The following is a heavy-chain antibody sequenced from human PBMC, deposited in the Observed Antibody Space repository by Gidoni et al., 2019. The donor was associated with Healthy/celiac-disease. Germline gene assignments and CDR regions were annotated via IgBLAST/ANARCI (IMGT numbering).Heavy chain of an antibody. CDR3: ATDSGIVVVPAATSYYYGMDV. J-gene: IGHJ6*02. CDR1: GYTLTELS. D-gene: IGHD2-2*01. V-gene: IGHV1-24*01. Sequence: QVQLVQSGAEVKKPGASVKVSCKVSGYTLTELSMHWVRQAPGKGLEWMGGFDPEDGETIYAQKFQGRVTMTEDTSTDTAYMELSSLRSEDTAVYYCATDSGIVVVPAATSYYYGMDVWGQGTTVTVSS. CDR2: FDPEDGET.